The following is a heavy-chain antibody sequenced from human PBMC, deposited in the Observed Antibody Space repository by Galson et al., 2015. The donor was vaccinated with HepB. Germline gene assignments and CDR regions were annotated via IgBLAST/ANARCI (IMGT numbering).Heavy chain of an antibody. CDR3: AKAPFHSAYRDFYFEN. CDR2: ISGSGDTT. V-gene: IGHV3-23*01. CDR1: GFVFRGYA. D-gene: IGHD2-21*02. Sequence: SLRLSCAASGFVFRGYAMTWVRQAPGKGLQWVSTISGSGDTTYYADAVKGRFTISRDNARNTLYVQMSSLRAEDTAMYYCAKAPFHSAYRDFYFENWGLGTLVTVS. J-gene: IGHJ4*02.